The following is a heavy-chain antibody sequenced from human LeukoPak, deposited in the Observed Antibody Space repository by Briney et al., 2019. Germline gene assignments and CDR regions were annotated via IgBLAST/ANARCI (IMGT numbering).Heavy chain of an antibody. CDR2: IDWDDDK. V-gene: IGHV2-70*01. CDR1: GFSLSTSGMC. J-gene: IGHJ5*02. Sequence: SGPTLVNPTQTLTLTCTFSGFSLSTSGMCVSWIRQPPGKALEWLALIDWDDDKYYSTSLKTRLTISKDTSKNQAVLTMTNMDPVDTATYYCARTGFIYSSSSWSWFDPWGQGTLVTVSS. D-gene: IGHD6-6*01. CDR3: ARTGFIYSSSSWSWFDP.